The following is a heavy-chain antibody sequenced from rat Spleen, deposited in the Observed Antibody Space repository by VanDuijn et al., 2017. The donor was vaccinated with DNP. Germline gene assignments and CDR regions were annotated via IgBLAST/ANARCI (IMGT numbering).Heavy chain of an antibody. J-gene: IGHJ4*01. V-gene: IGHV3-1*01. Sequence: EVQLQESGPGLVKPSQSLSITCSVTVYSITSNYWGWIRKSPGNKMEWIGHISYSGSTSYNPSLKSRISIPRDTSKNQFFLQLNSVTTEDTATYYCATRDTRVSYAMDAWGQGTSVTVSS. CDR2: ISYSGST. CDR1: VYSITSNY. D-gene: IGHD1-4*01. CDR3: ATRDTRVSYAMDA.